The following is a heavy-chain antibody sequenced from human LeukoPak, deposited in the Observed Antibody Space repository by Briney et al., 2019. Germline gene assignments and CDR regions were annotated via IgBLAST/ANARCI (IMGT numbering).Heavy chain of an antibody. J-gene: IGHJ4*02. CDR2: ISGSGAST. V-gene: IGHV3-23*01. CDR1: GFTFSSYA. D-gene: IGHD2-8*02. Sequence: GGSLRLSCAASGFTFSSYAMSWVRQAPGKGLEWVSDISGSGASTYYADSVKGRFTISRDNSKNTLYLQMNSLRAEDTAVYYCATYRQVLLPFESWGQGTLVTVSS. CDR3: ATYRQVLLPFES.